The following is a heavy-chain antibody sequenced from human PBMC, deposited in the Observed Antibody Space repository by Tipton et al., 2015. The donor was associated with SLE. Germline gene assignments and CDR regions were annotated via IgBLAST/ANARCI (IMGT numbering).Heavy chain of an antibody. V-gene: IGHV4-38-2*01. CDR2: IYHSGST. CDR1: GYSISSGYY. Sequence: TLSLTCAVSGYSISSGYYWGWIRQPPGKGLEWIGSIYHSGSTYYNPSLKSRVTISVDTSKNQFSLKLSSVTAADTAVYYCARGTDARGAFDIWSQGTMVTVSS. CDR3: ARGTDARGAFDI. J-gene: IGHJ3*02. D-gene: IGHD3-10*01.